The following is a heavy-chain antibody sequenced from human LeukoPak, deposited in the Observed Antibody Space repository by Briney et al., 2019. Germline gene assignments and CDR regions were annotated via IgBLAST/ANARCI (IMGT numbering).Heavy chain of an antibody. V-gene: IGHV3-23*01. CDR1: GFTFSSYA. D-gene: IGHD4-23*01. CDR3: AKGKIRWMYYFDY. Sequence: GGSLRLSCAASGFTFSSYAMSWVRQAPGKGLEWVSAISGSGGSTYYADSVKGRFTISRDNSKNTLYLQMDSLRAEDTAVYYCAKGKIRWMYYFDYWGQGTLVTVSS. J-gene: IGHJ4*02. CDR2: ISGSGGST.